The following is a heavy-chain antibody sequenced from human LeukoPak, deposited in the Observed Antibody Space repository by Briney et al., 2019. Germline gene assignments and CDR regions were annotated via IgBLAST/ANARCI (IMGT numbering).Heavy chain of an antibody. J-gene: IGHJ4*02. CDR3: ARLDGYCSSTSCYNFDY. V-gene: IGHV4-59*08. CDR1: GGSISSYY. CDR2: IYYSGST. Sequence: SETLSLTCTVSGGSISSYYWSWIRQPPGKGLEWIGYIYYSGSTNYNPSLKSRVTILVDTSKNQFSLKLSSVTAADTAVYYCARLDGYCSSTSCYNFDYWGQGTLVTVSS. D-gene: IGHD2-2*02.